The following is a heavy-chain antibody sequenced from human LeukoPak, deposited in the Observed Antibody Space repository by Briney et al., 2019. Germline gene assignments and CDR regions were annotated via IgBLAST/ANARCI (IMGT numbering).Heavy chain of an antibody. CDR2: ISDYSGNT. CDR3: ASLNGPYDFWSGYYTGHYNWFDP. Sequence: ASVKVSCKASGYTFISYGISWVRQAPGQGLEWMGWISDYSGNTKYAQNFQDRVTMTTDASTSTAYMELRSLRSDDTAVYYCASLNGPYDFWSGYYTGHYNWFDPWGQGTLVTVSS. D-gene: IGHD3-3*01. J-gene: IGHJ5*02. V-gene: IGHV1-18*01. CDR1: GYTFISYG.